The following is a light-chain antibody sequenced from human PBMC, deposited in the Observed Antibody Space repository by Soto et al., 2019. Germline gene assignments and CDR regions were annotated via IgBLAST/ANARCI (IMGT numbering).Light chain of an antibody. CDR2: GAS. CDR3: QQHKDWPPLT. Sequence: EIVMTQSPVTLSASPGERVTLSCRASQSVNINLAWYQQRHGQAPRVLIYGASNRASGIPDKFSGSGSGTDFTLTSSSLEPDDFALYFCQQHKDWPPLTFGGGTRVEIK. V-gene: IGKV3D-15*01. J-gene: IGKJ4*01. CDR1: QSVNIN.